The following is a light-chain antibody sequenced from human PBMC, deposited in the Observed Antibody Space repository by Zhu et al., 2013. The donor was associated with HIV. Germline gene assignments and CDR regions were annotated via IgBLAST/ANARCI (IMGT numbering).Light chain of an antibody. J-gene: IGKJ2*01. Sequence: EIVLTQSPVTLSLSLGERATLSCRASQSVSNSLAWYQQKPGQGPRLLIYDASNRATGIPVRFSGSGSGTDFTLTISSLEPEDFTVYYCQQRSKWPPFTFGQGTKLEIK. CDR3: QQRSKWPPFT. V-gene: IGKV3-11*01. CDR2: DAS. CDR1: QSVSNS.